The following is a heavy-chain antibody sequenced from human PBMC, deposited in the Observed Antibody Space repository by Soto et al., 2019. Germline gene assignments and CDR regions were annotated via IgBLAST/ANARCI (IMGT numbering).Heavy chain of an antibody. CDR3: ARGVEVDYDFWRGFGELYYYYGMDV. J-gene: IGHJ6*02. V-gene: IGHV4-38-2*01. CDR1: GYSISSGYY. CDR2: IYHSGST. Sequence: SSETLSLTCAVSGYSISSGYYWGWIRQPPGKGLEWIGSIYHSGSTYYNPSLKSRVTISVDTSKNQFSLKLSSVTAADTAVYYCARGVEVDYDFWRGFGELYYYYGMDVWGQGTTVTVSS. D-gene: IGHD3-3*01.